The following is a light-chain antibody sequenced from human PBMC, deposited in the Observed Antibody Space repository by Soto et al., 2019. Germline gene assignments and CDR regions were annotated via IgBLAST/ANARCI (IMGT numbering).Light chain of an antibody. CDR2: DAS. CDR1: QGISSA. V-gene: IGKV1-13*02. J-gene: IGKJ2*01. CDR3: QQFNSYQYT. Sequence: AIQLTQSPSSLSASVGDRVTITCRASQGISSALAWYQQKPGKAPKLLIYDASSLESGVPSRFSGSGSRTDFTLTISSLQPEDFATYYCQQFNSYQYTFGQGTKVDIK.